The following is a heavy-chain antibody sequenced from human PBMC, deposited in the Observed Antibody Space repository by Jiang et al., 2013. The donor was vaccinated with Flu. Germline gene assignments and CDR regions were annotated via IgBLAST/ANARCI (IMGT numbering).Heavy chain of an antibody. D-gene: IGHD6-19*01. V-gene: IGHV6-1*01. Sequence: GPGLVKPSQTLSLTCAISGDSVSSNSAAWNWIRQSPSRGLEWLGRTYYRSKWYNDYAVSVKSRITINPDTSKNQFSLQLNSVTPEDTAVYYCARGGAVAGTLFYVAFDIWGQGTSGHRLF. J-gene: IGHJ3*02. CDR1: GDSVSSNSAA. CDR3: ARGGAVAGTLFYVAFDI. CDR2: TYYRSKWYN.